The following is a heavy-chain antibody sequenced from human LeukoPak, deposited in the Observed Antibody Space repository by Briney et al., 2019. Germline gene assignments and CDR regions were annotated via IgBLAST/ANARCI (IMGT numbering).Heavy chain of an antibody. Sequence: SVKVSCKASGGTFSSYAISWVRQAPGQGLEWMGGIIPNFGTANYAQKFQGRVTITADESTSTAYMELSSLRSEDTAVYYCARVTSLGRLGELSARYYYYGMGVWGQGTTVTVSS. J-gene: IGHJ6*02. D-gene: IGHD3-16*02. CDR1: GGTFSSYA. V-gene: IGHV1-69*01. CDR3: ARVTSLGRLGELSARYYYYGMGV. CDR2: IIPNFGTA.